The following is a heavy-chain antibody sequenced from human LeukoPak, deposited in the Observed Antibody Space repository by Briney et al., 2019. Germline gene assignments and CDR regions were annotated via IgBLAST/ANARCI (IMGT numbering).Heavy chain of an antibody. J-gene: IGHJ4*02. CDR1: GFTFSSYV. CDR2: ISYDGSNE. CDR3: AKDIDNGDYVVY. D-gene: IGHD4-17*01. V-gene: IGHV3-30*04. Sequence: PGGSLRLSCAASGFTFSSYVMHWVRQAPGKGLEWVAIISYDGSNEYYADSVKGRFTISRDNSKNTLYLQMNSLRAADTAVYYCAKDIDNGDYVVYWGQGTLVTVSS.